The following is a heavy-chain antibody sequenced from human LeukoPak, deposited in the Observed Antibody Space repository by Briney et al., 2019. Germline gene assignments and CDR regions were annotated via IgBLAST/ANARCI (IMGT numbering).Heavy chain of an antibody. CDR1: GGSISSYY. J-gene: IGHJ4*02. V-gene: IGHV4-59*08. CDR3: ARQAYYYDH. Sequence: SETLSLTCTVSGGSISSYYRSWIRQPPGKGLEWIGYIYYSGSTNYNPSLKSRVTISVDTSKNQFSLKLSSVTAADTAVYYCARQAYYYDHWGQGTLVTVSS. CDR2: IYYSGST.